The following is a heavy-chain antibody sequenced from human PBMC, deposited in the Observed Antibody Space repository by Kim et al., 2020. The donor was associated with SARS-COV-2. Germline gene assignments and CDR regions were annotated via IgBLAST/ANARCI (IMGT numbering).Heavy chain of an antibody. D-gene: IGHD3-16*01. CDR3: AKGSPWGDPGCD. Sequence: YYADSVKGRFTISRDDSKNTLYLQMNHLRIGDTAVYYCAKGSPWGDPGCDWGQGTLVTVSS. V-gene: IGHV3-23*01. J-gene: IGHJ4*02.